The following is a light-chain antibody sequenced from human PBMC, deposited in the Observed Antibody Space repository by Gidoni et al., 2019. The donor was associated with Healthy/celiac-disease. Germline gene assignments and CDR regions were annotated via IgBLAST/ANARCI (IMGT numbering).Light chain of an antibody. CDR1: QSISSY. V-gene: IGKV1-39*01. CDR3: QQSYSTGYS. Sequence: DIQMTQSPSSLSASVGGRVTITCRATQSISSYLNWYQQKPGKAPKLLIYAASSLQSGVPSRFSGSGSGTDFTLTISSLQPEDFATYYCQQSYSTGYSFXQXTKLEIK. CDR2: AAS. J-gene: IGKJ2*03.